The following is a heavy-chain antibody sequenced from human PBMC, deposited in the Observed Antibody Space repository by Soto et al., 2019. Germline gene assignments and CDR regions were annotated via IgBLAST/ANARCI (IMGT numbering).Heavy chain of an antibody. D-gene: IGHD5-18*01. J-gene: IGHJ4*02. CDR2: INSGGSNT. Sequence: GGSLRLSCAASGFTFSNYWMHWVRQAPGKGLVWVSRINSGGSNTNYADSVKGRFTISRDNAKNTLYLEMNNLRAEATAVYYCAREIQLGYWGQGTLVTVSS. CDR3: AREIQLGY. V-gene: IGHV3-74*01. CDR1: GFTFSNYW.